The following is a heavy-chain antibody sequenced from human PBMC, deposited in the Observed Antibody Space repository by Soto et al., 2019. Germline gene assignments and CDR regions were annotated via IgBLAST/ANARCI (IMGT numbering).Heavy chain of an antibody. CDR1: GGSISSGDYY. CDR3: ATTRGAIAAAGTAFDY. D-gene: IGHD6-13*01. V-gene: IGHV4-30-4*01. J-gene: IGHJ4*02. CDR2: IYYSGST. Sequence: PSETLSLTCTVSGGSISSGDYYWSWIRQPPGKGLEWIGYIYYSGSTYYNPSLKSRVTISVDTSKNQFSLKLSSVTAADTAVYYCATTRGAIAAAGTAFDYWGQGTLVTVSS.